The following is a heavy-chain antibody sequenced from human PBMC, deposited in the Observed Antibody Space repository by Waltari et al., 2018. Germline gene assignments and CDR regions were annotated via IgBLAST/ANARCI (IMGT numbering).Heavy chain of an antibody. J-gene: IGHJ6*02. Sequence: VRLVGSGGGLVQPGGSLRLSCEASEIPFSTYWMCWVRQVPGKGLVWVSTITSDGSRTRYADSVKGRFTISRDNAKNTLYLQTNSLRAEDTAVYYCASHRPGGYGMDVWGHGTTVTVSS. CDR3: ASHRPGGYGMDV. V-gene: IGHV3-74*01. D-gene: IGHD2-15*01. CDR2: ITSDGSRT. CDR1: EIPFSTYW.